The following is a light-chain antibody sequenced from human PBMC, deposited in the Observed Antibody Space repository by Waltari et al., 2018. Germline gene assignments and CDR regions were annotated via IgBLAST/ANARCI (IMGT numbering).Light chain of an antibody. CDR2: DVS. J-gene: IGLJ3*02. V-gene: IGLV2-11*01. Sequence: QSDLTQPPSVSKSRGQSCTTTCTGTRSEIGGDNGVCWYQQHSGTAPRLLIYDVSKRPSGVSDRFSGSKSGNTGSLTISGLQAEDEADYDCCSFRGGSNWVFGGGTRLTVL. CDR1: RSEIGGDNG. CDR3: CSFRGGSNWV.